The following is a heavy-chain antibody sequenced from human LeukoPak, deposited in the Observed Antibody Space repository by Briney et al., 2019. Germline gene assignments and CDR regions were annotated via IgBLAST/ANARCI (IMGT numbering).Heavy chain of an antibody. CDR1: GGSISTYY. CDR2: ILYTGST. D-gene: IGHD6-19*01. J-gene: IGHJ5*02. V-gene: IGHV4-59*08. Sequence: PSETLSLTCAVSGGSISTYYWNWLRQPPGKGLEWIGYILYTGSTIYNPSLKSRVTMSVDTSKNQFSLKLTSVTAEDTAVYYCTRKAVAGNGYNWFDPWGQGTLVTVSS. CDR3: TRKAVAGNGYNWFDP.